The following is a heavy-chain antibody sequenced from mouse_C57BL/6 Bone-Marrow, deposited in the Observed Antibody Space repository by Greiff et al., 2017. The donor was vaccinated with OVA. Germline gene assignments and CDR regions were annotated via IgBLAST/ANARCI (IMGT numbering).Heavy chain of an antibody. CDR3: TRLLDGMDY. CDR1: GFTFSSYA. D-gene: IGHD2-1*01. CDR2: ISSGGDYI. V-gene: IGHV5-9-1*02. Sequence: EVKLVESGAGLVKPGGSLKLSCAASGFTFSSYAMSWVRQTPEKRLEWVAYISSGGDYIYYADTVKGRFTIFRDNTRNTLYLQMSSLKSEDTAMYYCTRLLDGMDYWGRGTSVTVSS. J-gene: IGHJ4*01.